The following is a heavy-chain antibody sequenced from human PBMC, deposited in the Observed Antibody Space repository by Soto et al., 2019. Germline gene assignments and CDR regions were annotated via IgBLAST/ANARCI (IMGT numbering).Heavy chain of an antibody. Sequence: QVQLVESGGGVVQPGRSLRLSCAASGFTFSSYGMHWVRQAPGKGLEWVAVIWYDGSNKYYADSVKGRFTISRDNSKNTLYLQMNSLRAEDTAVYYCARAGQQSIFSNWFDPWGQGTLVTVSS. CDR3: ARAGQQSIFSNWFDP. CDR2: IWYDGSNK. J-gene: IGHJ5*02. V-gene: IGHV3-33*01. CDR1: GFTFSSYG. D-gene: IGHD6-13*01.